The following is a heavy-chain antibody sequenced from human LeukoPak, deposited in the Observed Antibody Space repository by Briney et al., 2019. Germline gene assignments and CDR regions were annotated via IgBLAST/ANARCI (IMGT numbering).Heavy chain of an antibody. J-gene: IGHJ4*02. V-gene: IGHV4-4*02. D-gene: IGHD3-10*01. CDR2: IYHSGST. Sequence: SGALSLTCAVSGGSISSSNWWSWVRQPPGKGLEWIGEIYHSGSTNYNPSLKSRVTISVDKSKNQSSLKLSSVTAADTAVYYCARGEGYGSGSYSFHYWGQGTLVTVSS. CDR3: ARGEGYGSGSYSFHY. CDR1: GGSISSSNW.